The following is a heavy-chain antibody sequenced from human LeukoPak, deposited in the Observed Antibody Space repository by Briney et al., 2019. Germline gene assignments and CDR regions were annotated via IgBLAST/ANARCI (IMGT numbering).Heavy chain of an antibody. CDR3: ARVRIYGSETFNDY. J-gene: IGHJ4*02. V-gene: IGHV4-4*07. CDR2: IYTSGST. D-gene: IGHD3-10*01. Sequence: SETLSLTCTVSGGSISSYYWSWIRQPAGKGLEWIGRIYTSGSTNYNPSLKSRVTMSVDTSKNQFSLKLSSVTAADTAVYYCARVRIYGSETFNDYWRQGTLVTVSS. CDR1: GGSISSYY.